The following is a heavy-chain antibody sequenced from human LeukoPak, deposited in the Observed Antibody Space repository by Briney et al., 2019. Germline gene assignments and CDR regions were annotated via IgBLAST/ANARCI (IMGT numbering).Heavy chain of an antibody. Sequence: PSQTLSLTCAVSGGSISSGGYSWSWLRQPPGTGLEWIGYIYHSGSTYYNPSLKSRVTISVDRSKNQFSLKLSSVTAADTAVYYCARTSYDFWSGYYDYWGQGTLVTVSS. D-gene: IGHD3-3*01. CDR1: GGSISSGGYS. J-gene: IGHJ4*02. CDR3: ARTSYDFWSGYYDY. CDR2: IYHSGST. V-gene: IGHV4-30-2*01.